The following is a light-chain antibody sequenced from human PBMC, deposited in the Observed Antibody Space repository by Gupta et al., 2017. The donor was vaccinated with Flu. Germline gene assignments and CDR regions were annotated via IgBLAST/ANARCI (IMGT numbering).Light chain of an antibody. J-gene: IGKJ2*01. CDR2: KAS. CDR3: QQYNSYPST. Sequence: DIQMTQSPSTLSASIGGRVTITCRATQSISSWLAWYQQKPGKAPKLLIFKASTLESGVPSRFSGSASGTEFTLTISSLQPDDFATYYCQQYNSYPSTFGQGTKMEMK. V-gene: IGKV1-5*03. CDR1: QSISSW.